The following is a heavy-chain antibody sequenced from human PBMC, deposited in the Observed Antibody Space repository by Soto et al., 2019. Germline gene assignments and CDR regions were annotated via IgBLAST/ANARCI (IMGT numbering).Heavy chain of an antibody. Sequence: SETLSLTCTVSGGSISSGGYYWSWIRQHPGKGLEWIGYIYYSGSTYYNPSLNSRVTLSIDMTNNHVSLILNSVTAADTAVYYCARVGPWVPYYYDSSPYTFENWFDPWGQGTLVTVSS. V-gene: IGHV4-31*03. J-gene: IGHJ5*02. CDR3: ARVGPWVPYYYDSSPYTFENWFDP. CDR2: IYYSGST. D-gene: IGHD3-22*01. CDR1: GGSISSGGYY.